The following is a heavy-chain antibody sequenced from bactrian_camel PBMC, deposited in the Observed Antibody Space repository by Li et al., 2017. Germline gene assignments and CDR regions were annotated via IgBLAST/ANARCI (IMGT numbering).Heavy chain of an antibody. D-gene: IGHD2*01. V-gene: IGHV3S1*01. CDR1: GYTDNSYC. CDR2: IAPSTEST. Sequence: HVQLVESGGGSVQAGGSLRLTCTASGYTDNSYCMGWFRQAPGREREGVAAIAPSTESTYYDDSIKGRFTVSHVNSNNTLHLQMNSLKPEDTAVYYCAAALLPSRECTLIESKYEHWGQGTQVTVS. J-gene: IGHJ4*01. CDR3: AAALLPSRECTLIESKYEH.